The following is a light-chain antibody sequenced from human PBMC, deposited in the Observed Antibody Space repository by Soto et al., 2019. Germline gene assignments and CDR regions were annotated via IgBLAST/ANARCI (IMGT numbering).Light chain of an antibody. Sequence: DIQMTQSPSTLSASVGDRVTITCRASQSISSWLAWYQQKPGKAPKLLIYDASSLESGVPSRFSGRGSGTEFTLTISSPQPDYFATYYCQQYNSYPLTFGGGTKVEIK. CDR1: QSISSW. J-gene: IGKJ4*01. CDR2: DAS. V-gene: IGKV1-5*01. CDR3: QQYNSYPLT.